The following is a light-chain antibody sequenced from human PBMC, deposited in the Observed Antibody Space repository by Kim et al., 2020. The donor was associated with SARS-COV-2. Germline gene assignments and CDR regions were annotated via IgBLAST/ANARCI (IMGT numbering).Light chain of an antibody. CDR3: QQNYSPPRT. CDR1: QSISTY. Sequence: ASVGDRVTNTCRASQSISTYLNWYQQKPGEAPKLLIYATFNLQSGVPSRFSGSGSGTDFTLTISSLQPEDFATYYCQQNYSPPRTFGQGTKVDIK. CDR2: ATF. V-gene: IGKV1-39*01. J-gene: IGKJ1*01.